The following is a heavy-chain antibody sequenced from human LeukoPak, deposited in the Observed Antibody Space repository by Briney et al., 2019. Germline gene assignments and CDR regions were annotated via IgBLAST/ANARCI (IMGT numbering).Heavy chain of an antibody. Sequence: GGSLRLSCAASGFTFSSYGMHWVRQAPGKGLEWVAVISYDGSNKYYADSVKGRFTISRDNSKNTLYQQMNSLRAEDTAVYYCAKDSSGGVIVNELDYWGQGTLVTVSS. CDR2: ISYDGSNK. D-gene: IGHD3-16*02. V-gene: IGHV3-30*18. CDR1: GFTFSSYG. J-gene: IGHJ4*02. CDR3: AKDSSGGVIVNELDY.